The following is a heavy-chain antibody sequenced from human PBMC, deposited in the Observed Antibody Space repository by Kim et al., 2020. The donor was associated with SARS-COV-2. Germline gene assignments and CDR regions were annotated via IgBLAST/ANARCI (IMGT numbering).Heavy chain of an antibody. J-gene: IGHJ4*02. CDR3: ARAPVDTAMVTTFDY. CDR1: GGSFSGYY. Sequence: SETLSLTCAVYGGSFSGYYWSWIRQPPGKGLEWIGEINHSGSTNYNPSLKSRVTISVDTSKNQFSLKLSSVTAADTAVYYCARAPVDTAMVTTFDYWGQG. CDR2: INHSGST. D-gene: IGHD5-18*01. V-gene: IGHV4-34*01.